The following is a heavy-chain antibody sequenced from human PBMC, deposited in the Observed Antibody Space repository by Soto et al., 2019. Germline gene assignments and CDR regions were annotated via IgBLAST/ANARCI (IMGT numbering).Heavy chain of an antibody. D-gene: IGHD5-12*01. CDR2: IYYSGST. CDR1: GGSISSYY. J-gene: IGHJ4*02. V-gene: IGHV4-59*08. CDR3: ARQTRGYSGYDWGNSIDY. Sequence: SETLSLTCTVSGGSISSYYWSWIRQPPGKGLEWIGYIYYSGSTNYNPSLKSRVTISVDTSKNQFSLKLSSVTAADTAVYYCARQTRGYSGYDWGNSIDYWGQGTLVTVSS.